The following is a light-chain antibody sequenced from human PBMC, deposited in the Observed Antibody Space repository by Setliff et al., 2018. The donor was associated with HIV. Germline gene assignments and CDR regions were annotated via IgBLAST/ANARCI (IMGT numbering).Light chain of an antibody. J-gene: IGLJ1*01. CDR2: DVT. V-gene: IGLV2-14*01. CDR1: SSDVGGYNY. CDR3: SSYTSSSTYV. Sequence: SALTQPASVSGFPGQSITISCSGTSSDVGGYNYVSWYQQHPGKAPKLIICDVTKRPSGVPNRFSGSKSGDTASLTISGLQAEDEADYYCSSYTSSSTYVFGTGTKVTVL.